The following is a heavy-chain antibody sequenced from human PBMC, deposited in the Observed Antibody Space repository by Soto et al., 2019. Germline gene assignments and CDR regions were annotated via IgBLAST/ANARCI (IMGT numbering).Heavy chain of an antibody. CDR1: GFTFSSYG. Sequence: QVQLVESGGGVVQPGRSLRLSCAASGFTFSSYGMHWVRQAPGKGLEWVAVIPYDGSNKYYADSVKGRFTISRDNSKNTLYLQMNSLRAEDTAVYYCAKGICSSTSCCLDYWGQGTLVTVSS. V-gene: IGHV3-30*18. D-gene: IGHD2-2*01. J-gene: IGHJ4*02. CDR3: AKGICSSTSCCLDY. CDR2: IPYDGSNK.